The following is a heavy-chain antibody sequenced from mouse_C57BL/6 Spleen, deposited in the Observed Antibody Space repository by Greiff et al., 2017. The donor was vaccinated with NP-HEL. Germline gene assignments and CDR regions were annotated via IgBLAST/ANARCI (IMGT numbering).Heavy chain of an antibody. D-gene: IGHD2-9*01. CDR2: INPNNGGT. Sequence: EVQLQQSGPELVKPGASVKISCKASGYTFTDYYMNWVKQSHGKSLEWIGDINPNNGGTSYNQKFKGKATLTVDKSSSTAYMELRSLTSEDSAVYYCATYYGYDGFDYWGQGTTLTVSS. CDR1: GYTFTDYY. J-gene: IGHJ2*01. CDR3: ATYYGYDGFDY. V-gene: IGHV1-26*01.